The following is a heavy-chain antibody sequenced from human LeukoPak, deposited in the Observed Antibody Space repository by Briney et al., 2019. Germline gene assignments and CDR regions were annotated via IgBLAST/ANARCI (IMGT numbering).Heavy chain of an antibody. D-gene: IGHD2-8*02. CDR3: ARLGGVYGGYYFDY. CDR2: ISYSGST. V-gene: IGHV4-39*01. J-gene: IGHJ4*02. CDR1: GGSISSSSYH. Sequence: SETLSLTCTVSGGSISSSSYHWGWIRQPPGKGREWIGSISYSGSTYYNLSLKSRVTISVDTSKNQFSLKLNSLTAADTAVYFCARLGGVYGGYYFDYWGQGTLVPVSS.